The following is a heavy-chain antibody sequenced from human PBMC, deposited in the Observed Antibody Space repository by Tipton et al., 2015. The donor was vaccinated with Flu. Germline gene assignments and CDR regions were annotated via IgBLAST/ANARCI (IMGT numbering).Heavy chain of an antibody. CDR3: ARGPYYDSSGGHDY. Sequence: TLSLTCTVSGGSISSGGYYWSWIRKHPGKGLEWIGYIYYSGSTYYNPSLKSRVTISVDTSKNQFSLKLSSVTAADTAVYYCARGPYYDSSGGHDYWGQGTLVTVSS. CDR1: GGSISSGGYY. CDR2: IYYSGST. J-gene: IGHJ4*02. D-gene: IGHD3-22*01. V-gene: IGHV4-31*03.